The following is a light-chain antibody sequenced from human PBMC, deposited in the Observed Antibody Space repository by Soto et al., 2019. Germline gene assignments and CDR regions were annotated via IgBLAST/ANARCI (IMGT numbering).Light chain of an antibody. CDR2: AAT. CDR3: QQLNRYPYT. CDR1: QGISSY. J-gene: IGKJ5*01. V-gene: IGKV1-9*01. Sequence: QLTQSPSSLSASVGDRVSITCRASQGISSYLAWYQQVPGKAPKLLIYAATTLESGVPSRFSATESGTSFTLTIGNLQPEDSATYYCQQLNRYPYTFGQRTRLEIK.